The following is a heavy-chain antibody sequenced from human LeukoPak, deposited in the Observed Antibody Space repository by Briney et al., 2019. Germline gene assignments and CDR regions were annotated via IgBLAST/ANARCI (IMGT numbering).Heavy chain of an antibody. CDR1: GFTFSTSW. CDR2: INTDGSIS. J-gene: IGHJ4*02. Sequence: PGGSLRLSCAASGFTFSTSWMHWVRQAPGKGLVWVSRINTDGSISSYADSVKGRFTISRDNAKSTLYLQMTSLRAEDTAVYYCARIPVVGTSHYWGQGTLVTVSS. CDR3: ARIPVVGTSHY. D-gene: IGHD6-19*01. V-gene: IGHV3-74*01.